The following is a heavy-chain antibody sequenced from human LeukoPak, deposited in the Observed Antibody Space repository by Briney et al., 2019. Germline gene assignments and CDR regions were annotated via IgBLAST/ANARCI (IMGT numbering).Heavy chain of an antibody. V-gene: IGHV1-8*01. D-gene: IGHD3-10*01. CDR2: MNPKSAHT. Sequence: ASVKVSCKASGYTFTSYDIHWVRQASGHGLEWMGWMNPKSAHTGLAQRFQGRVTLTRNTSLSTAYMELSSLTSEDTAMYYCTRGPSYHSKWVGGMWFDPWGQGTLVSVSS. CDR3: TRGPSYHSKWVGGMWFDP. J-gene: IGHJ5*02. CDR1: GYTFTSYD.